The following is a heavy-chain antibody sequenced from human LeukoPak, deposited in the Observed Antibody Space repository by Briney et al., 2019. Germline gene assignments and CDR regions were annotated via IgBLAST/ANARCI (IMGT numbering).Heavy chain of an antibody. CDR2: IGGSGSSI. D-gene: IGHD6-6*01. V-gene: IGHV3-48*01. CDR3: RHGNSSGDY. CDR1: GFTFSGYS. Sequence: GGSLRLSCAASGFTFSGYSMNWLRQAPGKGLEWLSFIGGSGSSIYYADSVKGRFTISRDNAKSSLFLQMNSLRAEDTAVYYCRHGNSSGDYWGQGTLVTVSS. J-gene: IGHJ4*02.